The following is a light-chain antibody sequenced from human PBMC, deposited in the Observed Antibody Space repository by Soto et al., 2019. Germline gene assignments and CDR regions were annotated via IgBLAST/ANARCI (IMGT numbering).Light chain of an antibody. V-gene: IGKV1-12*01. CDR1: QGISSW. Sequence: DIQLTQSPSSVSASVGDRVTITCRASQGISSWLAWYQQKLGKAPNILIYDASTLQSRVPSRFSGSGSATDFTLTISSLQPEDFATYYCQQSYSTPPWTFGQGTKVDIK. J-gene: IGKJ1*01. CDR3: QQSYSTPPWT. CDR2: DAS.